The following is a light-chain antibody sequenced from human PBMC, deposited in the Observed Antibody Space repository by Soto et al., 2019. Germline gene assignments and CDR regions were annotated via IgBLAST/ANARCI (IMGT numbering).Light chain of an antibody. J-gene: IGLJ2*01. CDR2: EVN. CDR3: CSYAGDGSYVI. Sequence: QSVLTQPASVSGSPGQSITISCTGTSSDVGNYNLVSWYQQHPGKAPKFMIYEVNKRPSGVSNRFSGSKSGNTASLTISGLQAEDEADYCCCSYAGDGSYVIFGGGTKLTVL. V-gene: IGLV2-23*02. CDR1: SSDVGNYNL.